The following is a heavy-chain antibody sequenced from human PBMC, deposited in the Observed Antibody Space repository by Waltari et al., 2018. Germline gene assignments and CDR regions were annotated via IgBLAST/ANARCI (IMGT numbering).Heavy chain of an antibody. CDR3: ARQFTISGVAPFDY. D-gene: IGHD3-3*01. CDR1: GGPISRSSSY. Sequence: QLQLQESGPGLVKPSETLFLTCTVSGGPISRSSSYWGWIRQPPGKGLEWIGSIYYSGSTYYNPSLKSRVTISVDTSKNQFSLNLSSVTAADTAVYYCARQFTISGVAPFDYWGQGTLVTVSS. CDR2: IYYSGST. V-gene: IGHV4-39*07. J-gene: IGHJ4*02.